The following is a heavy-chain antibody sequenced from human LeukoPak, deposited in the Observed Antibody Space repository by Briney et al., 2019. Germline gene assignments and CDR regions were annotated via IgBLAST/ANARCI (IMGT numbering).Heavy chain of an antibody. CDR1: GFTFTSYW. CDR3: ARGAHYYFDY. J-gene: IGHJ4*02. CDR2: INQDGSGK. V-gene: IGHV3-7*02. Sequence: GGPLRLSCAASGFTFTSYWMTWVRQAPGKGLEWVANINQDGSGKYYVDSVKGRFTISRDNAKNSLYLQMNSLRAEDTALYYCARGAHYYFDYWGQGALVTVSS.